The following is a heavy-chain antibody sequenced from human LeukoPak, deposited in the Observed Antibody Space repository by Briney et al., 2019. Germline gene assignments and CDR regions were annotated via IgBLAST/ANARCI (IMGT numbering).Heavy chain of an antibody. J-gene: IGHJ4*02. V-gene: IGHV3-23*01. CDR3: ARDSNRGVTRTPISK. CDR2: ISGSGGST. CDR1: GFTFSSYA. Sequence: GSLRLSCAASGFTFSSYAMSWVRQAPGKGLEWVSAISGSGGSTYYADSVKGRFTISRDNSKNTLYLQMNSLRAEDTAVYYCARDSNRGVTRTPISKWGQGTLVTVSS. D-gene: IGHD3-3*02.